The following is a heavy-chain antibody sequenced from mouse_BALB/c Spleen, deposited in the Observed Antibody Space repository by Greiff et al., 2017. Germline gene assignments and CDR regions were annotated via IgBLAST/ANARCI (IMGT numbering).Heavy chain of an antibody. J-gene: IGHJ3*01. CDR2: IWAGGNT. Sequence: VAPSQSLSITCTVSGFSLTSYNLHWVRQPPGKGLEWLGVIWAGGNTNYNSALMSRLSISKDNSKSQVFLKMNSLQTDDTAMYYCARGGGSSPWFAYWGQGTLVTVSA. V-gene: IGHV2-9*02. D-gene: IGHD1-1*01. CDR3: ARGGGSSPWFAY. CDR1: GFSLTSYN.